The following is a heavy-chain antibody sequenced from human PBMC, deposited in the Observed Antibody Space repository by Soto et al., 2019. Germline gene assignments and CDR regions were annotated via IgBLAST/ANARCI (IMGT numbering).Heavy chain of an antibody. CDR2: IYYSGST. CDR3: AGTTAAGGGY. CDR1: GASISSYY. V-gene: IGHV4-59*08. Sequence: QVQLQESGPGLVKPSETLSLTCTVSGASISSYYWNWIRLPPGQGLEWIGYIYYSGSTNYNLSLKRRVTISLNTSKNQFSLKLTSGTAADTAMYYCAGTTAAGGGYWGQGTLVTGSS. D-gene: IGHD4-17*01. J-gene: IGHJ4*02.